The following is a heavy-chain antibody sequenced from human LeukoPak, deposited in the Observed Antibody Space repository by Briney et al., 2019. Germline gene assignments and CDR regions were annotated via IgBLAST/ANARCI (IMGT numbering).Heavy chain of an antibody. CDR1: GGSISSYY. CDR3: ARHYYHSSGSYSFDY. D-gene: IGHD3-22*01. V-gene: IGHV4-59*01. J-gene: IGHJ4*02. Sequence: SETLFLTCTVSGGSISSYYWSWIRQPPGKGLEWLGYIYSSGSTNYNPSLESRVTISVDTSKNQFSLKLSSVTAADTAVYYCARHYYHSSGSYSFDYWGQRTLVTVSS. CDR2: IYSSGST.